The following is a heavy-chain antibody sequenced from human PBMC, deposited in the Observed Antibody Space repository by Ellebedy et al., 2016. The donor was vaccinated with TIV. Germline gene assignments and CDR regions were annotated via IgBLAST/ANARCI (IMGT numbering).Heavy chain of an antibody. CDR2: VNGGGMVI. CDR3: AKETTELTATTVD. Sequence: GESLKISCTASGFTFSSYAMSWVRQAPGKGLEWVAGVNGGGMVIAYADSVKGRFNISRDNSKNTLDLQMNSLRAEDTAVYYCAKETTELTATTVDWGQGTLVTVSS. V-gene: IGHV3-23*01. J-gene: IGHJ4*02. D-gene: IGHD1-1*01. CDR1: GFTFSSYA.